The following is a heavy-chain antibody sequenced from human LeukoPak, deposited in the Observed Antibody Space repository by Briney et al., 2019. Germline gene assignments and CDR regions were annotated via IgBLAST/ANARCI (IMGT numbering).Heavy chain of an antibody. J-gene: IGHJ4*02. V-gene: IGHV4-59*01. CDR1: GDSFSDYY. D-gene: IGHD4-11*01. Sequence: ASETLSLTCTVAGDSFSDYYWNWIRQSPGKGLEWIGYIYHDGRSSYNPSLKGWVAISMDTSRQQFSLKLSSVTAADTAVYYCVRDVSDYSNSHFDNWGQGTLVTVSS. CDR3: VRDVSDYSNSHFDN. CDR2: IYHDGRS.